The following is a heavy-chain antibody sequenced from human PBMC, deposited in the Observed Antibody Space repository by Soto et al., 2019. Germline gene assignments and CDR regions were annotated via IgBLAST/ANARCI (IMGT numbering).Heavy chain of an antibody. CDR2: ISTFNGKT. J-gene: IGHJ4*02. Sequence: QVQLVQSGAEVKKPGASVKVSCKASGYTFISYGISWVRQAPGQGLEWMGWISTFNGKTNYAQNVQGRVTMTTATSTTTAYMELRSLKSVDTAVYYCARDRVPKSSGYFPFDYWGQGTLVTVSS. CDR3: ARDRVPKSSGYFPFDY. CDR1: GYTFISYG. D-gene: IGHD3-22*01. V-gene: IGHV1-18*01.